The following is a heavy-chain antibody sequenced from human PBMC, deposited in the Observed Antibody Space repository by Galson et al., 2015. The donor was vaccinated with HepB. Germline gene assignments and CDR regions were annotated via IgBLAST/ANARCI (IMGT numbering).Heavy chain of an antibody. J-gene: IGHJ4*02. Sequence: SLRLSCAASGSTFSTYAIHWVRQAPGKGLEWVAVISYDGSDKYYSDSVKGRFTISRDNSKNTLYLQMNSLRAEDTAVYHCARDFGAAAPQYYFDYWGQGTLVTVSS. CDR2: ISYDGSDK. CDR1: GSTFSTYA. CDR3: ARDFGAAAPQYYFDY. V-gene: IGHV3-30-3*01. D-gene: IGHD6-13*01.